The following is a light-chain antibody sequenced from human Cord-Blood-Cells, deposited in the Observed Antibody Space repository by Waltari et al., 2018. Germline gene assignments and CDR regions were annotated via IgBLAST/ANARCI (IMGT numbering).Light chain of an antibody. CDR1: RTNVGGYNY. J-gene: IGLJ3*02. Sequence: QSALTQPRSVSGSPGQSLTISCTGTRTNVGGYNYVSWYQPHPGKAPKLMIYDVSKRPSGVPDRFSGSKSGNTASLTISGLQAEDEADYYCCSYAGSYPWVFGGGTKLTVL. CDR2: DVS. V-gene: IGLV2-11*01. CDR3: CSYAGSYPWV.